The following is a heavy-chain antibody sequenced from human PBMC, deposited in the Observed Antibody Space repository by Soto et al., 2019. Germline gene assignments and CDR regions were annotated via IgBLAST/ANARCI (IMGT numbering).Heavy chain of an antibody. J-gene: IGHJ6*04. CDR2: IWYDGSNK. D-gene: IGHD3-10*01. V-gene: IGHV3-33*01. Sequence: GGSLRLSCAASGFTFSSYGMHWVRQAPGKGLEWVAVIWYDGSNKYYADSVKGRFTISRDNSKNTLYLQMNSLRAEDTAVYYCAREPVFYYGSGSYYRYYYGMDVWGKGTTVTVSS. CDR1: GFTFSSYG. CDR3: AREPVFYYGSGSYYRYYYGMDV.